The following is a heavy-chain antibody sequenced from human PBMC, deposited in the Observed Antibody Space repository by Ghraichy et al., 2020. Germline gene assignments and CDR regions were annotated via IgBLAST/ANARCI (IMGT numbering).Heavy chain of an antibody. Sequence: ASVKVSCKASGYTFTSYDINWVRQATGQGLEWMGWMNPNSGNTGYAQKFQGRVTMTRNTSISTAYMKLSSLRSEDTAVYYCARGALSQNPHFQHWGQGTLVTVSS. CDR1: GYTFTSYD. CDR2: MNPNSGNT. D-gene: IGHD3-9*01. CDR3: ARGALSQNPHFQH. J-gene: IGHJ1*01. V-gene: IGHV1-8*01.